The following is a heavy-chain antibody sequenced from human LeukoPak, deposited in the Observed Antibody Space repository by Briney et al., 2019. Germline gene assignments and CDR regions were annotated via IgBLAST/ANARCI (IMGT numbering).Heavy chain of an antibody. D-gene: IGHD4-23*01. CDR1: GYTFTSYD. Sequence: ASVKVSCKASGYTFTSYDINWVRQATGQGLEWMGWMNPNSGNTGYAQKFQGRVTMTRNTSISTAYMELSSLRSEDTAVYYCAASPSYGGRGYYYGMDVWGQGTTVTVSS. V-gene: IGHV1-8*01. CDR2: MNPNSGNT. J-gene: IGHJ6*02. CDR3: AASPSYGGRGYYYGMDV.